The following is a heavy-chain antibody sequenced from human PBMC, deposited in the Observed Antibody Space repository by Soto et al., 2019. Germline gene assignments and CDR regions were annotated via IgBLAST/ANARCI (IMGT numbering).Heavy chain of an antibody. CDR1: GFTFSSCS. CDR3: ARDQPGYSYGYGLGY. Sequence: EVQLVESGGGLVKPGGSLRLSCAASGFTFSSCSMNWVRQAPGKGLEWVSSISSSSSYIYYADSVKGRFTISRDNAKNSLYLQMSSLRAEDTAVYYCARDQPGYSYGYGLGYWGQGTLVTVSS. J-gene: IGHJ4*02. V-gene: IGHV3-21*01. CDR2: ISSSSSYI. D-gene: IGHD5-18*01.